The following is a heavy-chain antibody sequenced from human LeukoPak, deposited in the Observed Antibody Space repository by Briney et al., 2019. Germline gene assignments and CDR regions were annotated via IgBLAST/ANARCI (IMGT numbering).Heavy chain of an antibody. CDR2: ISSSSSYI. J-gene: IGHJ4*02. V-gene: IGHV3-21*01. CDR1: GFTFSSYW. D-gene: IGHD6-13*01. CDR3: TSYSSSEDY. Sequence: PGGSLRLSCAASGFTFSSYWMSWVRQAPGKGLEWVSSISSSSSYIYYADSVKGRFTISRDNAKNSLYLQMNSLRAEDTAVYYCTSYSSSEDYWGQGILVTVSS.